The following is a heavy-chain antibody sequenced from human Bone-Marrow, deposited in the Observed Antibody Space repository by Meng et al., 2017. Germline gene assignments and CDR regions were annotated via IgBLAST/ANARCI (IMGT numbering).Heavy chain of an antibody. J-gene: IGHJ4*02. D-gene: IGHD2-21*02. CDR2: INWNGGST. CDR1: GFTFSSYS. Sequence: GGSLRLSCAASGFTFSSYSMNWVRQAPGKGLEWVSGINWNGGSTGYADSVKGRFTISRDNAKNSLYLQMNSLRAEDTALYYCARDRESIVVVTASQFDYWGQGTLVTVSS. V-gene: IGHV3-20*04. CDR3: ARDRESIVVVTASQFDY.